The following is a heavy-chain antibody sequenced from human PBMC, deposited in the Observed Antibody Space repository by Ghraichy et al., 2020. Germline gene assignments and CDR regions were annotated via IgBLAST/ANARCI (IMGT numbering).Heavy chain of an antibody. D-gene: IGHD3-22*01. Sequence: SETLSLTCTVSGGSISSYYWSWIRQPPGKGLEWIGYIYYSGSTNYNPSLKSRVTISVDTSKNQFSLKLSSVTAADTAVYYCARGSRVYYDSSGYAPHVSYYYYGMDVWGQGTTVTVSS. CDR1: GGSISSYY. CDR2: IYYSGST. J-gene: IGHJ6*02. V-gene: IGHV4-59*01. CDR3: ARGSRVYYDSSGYAPHVSYYYYGMDV.